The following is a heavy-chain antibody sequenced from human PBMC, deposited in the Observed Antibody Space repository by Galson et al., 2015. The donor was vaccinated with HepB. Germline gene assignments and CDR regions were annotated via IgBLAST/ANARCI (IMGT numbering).Heavy chain of an antibody. V-gene: IGHV1-3*01. CDR1: GYTFTNYA. Sequence: SVKVSCKASGYTFTNYAMHWVRQAPGQSLEWMGWINPGNGNRKYSEKFQGRVTITGDTSASTTYVELSSLRSEDTAVYYCARDWDYYGSGSYDAFDIWGQGTMVTVSS. D-gene: IGHD3-10*01. CDR2: INPGNGNR. CDR3: ARDWDYYGSGSYDAFDI. J-gene: IGHJ3*02.